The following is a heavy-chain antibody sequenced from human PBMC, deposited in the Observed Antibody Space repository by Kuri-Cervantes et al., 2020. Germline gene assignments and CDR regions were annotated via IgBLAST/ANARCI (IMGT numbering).Heavy chain of an antibody. D-gene: IGHD3-9*01. V-gene: IGHV4-4*07. CDR2: IYTSGST. Sequence: GSLRLSCTVSGGSISSYYWSWIRQPAGKGLEWIGRIYTSGSTNYNPSLKSRVTMSVDTSKNQFSLKLSSVTAADTAVYYCARDQRYYDILTGYYDWYFDLWGRGTLVTVSS. CDR3: ARDQRYYDILTGYYDWYFDL. CDR1: GGSISSYY. J-gene: IGHJ2*01.